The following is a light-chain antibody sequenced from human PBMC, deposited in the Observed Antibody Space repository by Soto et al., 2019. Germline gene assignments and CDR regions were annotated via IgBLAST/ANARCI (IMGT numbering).Light chain of an antibody. CDR2: TGS. Sequence: THTPTSVSASPCDRCTITFWWSQAIDSWLAWYQQKPGEAPKLLIFTGSLLHSGVPPRFSGSGSGTDLTLTISSLQPEDFATYYCQQANSFSPLTFGQGTRLDIK. V-gene: IGKV1-12*01. CDR3: QQANSFSPLT. CDR1: QAIDSW. J-gene: IGKJ5*01.